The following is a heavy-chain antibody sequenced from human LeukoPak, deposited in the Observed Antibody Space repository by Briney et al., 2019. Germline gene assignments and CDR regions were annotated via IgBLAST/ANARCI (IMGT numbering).Heavy chain of an antibody. Sequence: SETLSLTCTVSGGSISSYYWSWIRQPPGKGLEWIGYIYYSGSTNYNPSLKSRVTISVDTSKNQFSLKLSSVTAADTAVYYCARQTPEWELPERGAFDIWGQGTMVTVSS. CDR1: GGSISSYY. V-gene: IGHV4-59*08. J-gene: IGHJ3*02. D-gene: IGHD1-26*01. CDR3: ARQTPEWELPERGAFDI. CDR2: IYYSGST.